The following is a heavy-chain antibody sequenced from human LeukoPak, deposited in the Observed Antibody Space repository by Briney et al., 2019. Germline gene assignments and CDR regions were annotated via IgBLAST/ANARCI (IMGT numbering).Heavy chain of an antibody. CDR2: INPNSGGT. CDR1: GYTFTGYY. V-gene: IGHV1-2*02. CDR3: ARPQGPHIVVIGGEFDY. D-gene: IGHD2-21*01. Sequence: ASVKASCKASGYTFTGYYMHWVRQAPGQGLEWMGWINPNSGGTNYAQKFQGRVTMTRDTSISTAYMELSRLRSDDTAVYYCARPQGPHIVVIGGEFDYWGQGTLVTVSS. J-gene: IGHJ4*02.